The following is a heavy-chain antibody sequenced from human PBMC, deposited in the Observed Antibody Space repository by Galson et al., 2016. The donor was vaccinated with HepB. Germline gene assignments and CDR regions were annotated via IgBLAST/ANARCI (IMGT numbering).Heavy chain of an antibody. D-gene: IGHD3-9*01. J-gene: IGHJ4*02. CDR3: AGASYDILTGYPWAPDY. CDR2: IYYSGST. Sequence: TLSLTCTVSGGSISSGDYYWSWIRQPPGKGLEWIGYIYYSGSTYYNPSLKSRVTISVDTSKNQFSLKLSSVTAADTAVYYCAGASYDILTGYPWAPDYWGQGTLVTVSS. CDR1: GGSISSGDYY. V-gene: IGHV4-30-4*01.